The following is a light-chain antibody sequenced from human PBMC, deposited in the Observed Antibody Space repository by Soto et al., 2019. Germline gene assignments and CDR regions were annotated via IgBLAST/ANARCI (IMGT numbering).Light chain of an antibody. V-gene: IGLV1-44*01. Sequence: QSALTQPPSTSGTPGQRVTFSCSGGSSNIGSNTVNWYQHLPGTAPKLLIYSNNQRPSGVPDRFSGPKSGTSASLAVSGLQSDDEADYYCAAWDDTLNGYVFGTGTKVTVL. CDR1: SSNIGSNT. CDR2: SNN. J-gene: IGLJ1*01. CDR3: AAWDDTLNGYV.